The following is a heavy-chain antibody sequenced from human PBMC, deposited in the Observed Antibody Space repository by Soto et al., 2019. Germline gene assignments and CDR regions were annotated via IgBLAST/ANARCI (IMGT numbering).Heavy chain of an antibody. J-gene: IGHJ3*02. CDR2: ISSSSSTI. V-gene: IGHV3-48*02. Sequence: EVQLVESGGGLVQPGGSLRLSCAASGFTFSSYSMNWVRQAPGKGLEWVSYISSSSSTIYYADSVKGRFTISRDNDKNSRNLQMNSVRDEDTAVYYCAVQYYDSSHTSAFDIWGRRRMVTVSS. D-gene: IGHD3-22*01. CDR3: AVQYYDSSHTSAFDI. CDR1: GFTFSSYS.